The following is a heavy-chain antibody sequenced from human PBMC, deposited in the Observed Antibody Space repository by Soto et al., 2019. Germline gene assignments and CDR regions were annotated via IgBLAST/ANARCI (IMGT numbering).Heavy chain of an antibody. D-gene: IGHD3-10*01. J-gene: IGHJ6*02. CDR1: GDSINTGDYY. Sequence: PSETLSLTCTVSGDSINTGDYYWSWIRQSPEKGLEWIGYIYYTGIIDYNASLKSRVSISMDTSKNQFSLRLNSVTAADTAVYFCARWSGVGVAGMDVWGQGATVTVSS. CDR3: ARWSGVGVAGMDV. CDR2: IYYTGII. V-gene: IGHV4-30-4*01.